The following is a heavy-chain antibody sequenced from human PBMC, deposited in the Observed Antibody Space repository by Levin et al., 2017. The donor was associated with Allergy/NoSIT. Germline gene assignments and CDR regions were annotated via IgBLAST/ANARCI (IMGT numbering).Heavy chain of an antibody. J-gene: IGHJ4*02. Sequence: GESLKISCAASGFTFDDYGMTWVRQVPGKGLEWVSHINWNGASTGYADSVKGRFTISRDNAKNSLYLQMNSLRVEDTAFYYCARDLDGSGRWSDYWGQGTLVTVSS. V-gene: IGHV3-20*04. D-gene: IGHD3-10*01. CDR1: GFTFDDYG. CDR2: INWNGAST. CDR3: ARDLDGSGRWSDY.